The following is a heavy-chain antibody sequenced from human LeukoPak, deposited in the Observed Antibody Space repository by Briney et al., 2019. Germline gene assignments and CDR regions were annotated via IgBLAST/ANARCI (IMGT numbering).Heavy chain of an antibody. CDR3: AKGSRWYVFDY. CDR2: ISWNSGSI. V-gene: IGHV3-9*01. Sequence: GGSLRLSCAASGFTFDDYAMHWFRQAPGKGLDWVSGISWNSGSIGYADSVKGRFTISRDNAKNSLYLQMNSLRAEDTALYYCAKGSRWYVFDYWGQGTLVTVSS. CDR1: GFTFDDYA. D-gene: IGHD4-23*01. J-gene: IGHJ4*02.